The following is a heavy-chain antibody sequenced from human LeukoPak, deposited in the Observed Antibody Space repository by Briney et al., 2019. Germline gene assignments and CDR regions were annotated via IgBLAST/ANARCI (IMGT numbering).Heavy chain of an antibody. Sequence: GASVKVSCKASGYTFTSYGISWVRQAPGQGLEWMGWINPNSDGTNYAQKFQGRVTMTRDTSISTAYMELSRLRSDDTAVYYCASGYGDYSPDYWGQGTLVTVSS. CDR1: GYTFTSYG. CDR2: INPNSDGT. J-gene: IGHJ4*02. V-gene: IGHV1-2*02. D-gene: IGHD4-17*01. CDR3: ASGYGDYSPDY.